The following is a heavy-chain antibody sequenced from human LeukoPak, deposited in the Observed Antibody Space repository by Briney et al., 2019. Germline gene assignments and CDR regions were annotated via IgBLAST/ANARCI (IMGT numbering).Heavy chain of an antibody. V-gene: IGHV1-8*01. D-gene: IGHD3-16*01. CDR1: GYTFSSYD. J-gene: IGHJ6*03. CDR3: ARAAGGTRNYYMDV. CDR2: MNPNSGNT. Sequence: ASVKVSCKASGYTFSSYDVNWVRQATGQGLEWMGWMNPNSGNTGYAQKFRGRVTIIRNTSISTAYMELSSLRSEDTAVYYCARAAGGTRNYYMDVWGKGTTVTVSS.